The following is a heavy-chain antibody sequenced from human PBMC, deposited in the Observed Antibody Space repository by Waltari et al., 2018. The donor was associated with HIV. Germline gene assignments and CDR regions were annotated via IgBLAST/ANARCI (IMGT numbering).Heavy chain of an antibody. D-gene: IGHD3-22*01. J-gene: IGHJ5*02. V-gene: IGHV4-4*02. CDR1: GGSISRSNW. Sequence: QVQLQESGPGLVKPSGTLSLTCAASGGSISRSNWWSWVRQPPAKGLEWIGEIYHSGSTNYNPSLKSRVTISVDKSKNQFSLKLSSVTAADTAVYYCASRATYYDSSGWNWFDPWGQGTLVTVSS. CDR3: ASRATYYDSSGWNWFDP. CDR2: IYHSGST.